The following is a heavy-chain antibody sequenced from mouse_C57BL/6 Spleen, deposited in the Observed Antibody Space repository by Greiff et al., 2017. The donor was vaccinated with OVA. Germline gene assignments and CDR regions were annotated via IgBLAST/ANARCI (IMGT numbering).Heavy chain of an antibody. Sequence: VQLQQSGPVLVKPGASVKMSCKASGYTFTDYYMNWLKQSHGKSLVWIGVINPYNGGTSYNQKFKGKATLTVDKSSSTAYMELNGLTSEDSAVYYCARGGYYGSSYGAMDYWGQGTSVTVSS. CDR3: ARGGYYGSSYGAMDY. J-gene: IGHJ4*01. CDR1: GYTFTDYY. CDR2: INPYNGGT. D-gene: IGHD1-1*01. V-gene: IGHV1-19*01.